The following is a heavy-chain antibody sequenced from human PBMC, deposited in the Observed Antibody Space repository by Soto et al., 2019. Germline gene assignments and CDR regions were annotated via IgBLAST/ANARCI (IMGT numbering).Heavy chain of an antibody. CDR3: AIICSASSRWLLAY. J-gene: IGHJ1*01. CDR1: GYTFTGNS. D-gene: IGHD6-13*01. V-gene: IGHV1-18*04. Sequence: AAVKVSCKASGYTFTGNSIGWVRQAPGQGLEWMGWINGYNGNTKYAQQLQGRVTLTTDTSTSTAYMDMRSLRSDDTAVYYCAIICSASSRWLLAYWGQGTLGIVSS. CDR2: INGYNGNT.